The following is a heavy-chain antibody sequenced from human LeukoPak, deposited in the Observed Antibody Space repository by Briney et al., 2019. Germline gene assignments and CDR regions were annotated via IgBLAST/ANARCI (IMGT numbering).Heavy chain of an antibody. CDR2: IRYDGSNK. CDR1: GFTFSSHG. J-gene: IGHJ3*02. D-gene: IGHD4-11*01. CDR3: AKGDYSNYLDDAFDI. Sequence: GGSLRLSCAASGFTFSSHGMHWVRQAPGRGLEWVAFIRYDGSNKYYADSVKGRFTISRDNSKNTLYLQMNSLRAEDTAVYYCAKGDYSNYLDDAFDIWGQGTMVTVSS. V-gene: IGHV3-30*02.